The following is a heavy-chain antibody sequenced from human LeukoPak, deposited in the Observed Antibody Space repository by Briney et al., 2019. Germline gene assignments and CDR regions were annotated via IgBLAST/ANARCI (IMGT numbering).Heavy chain of an antibody. CDR2: INHRGGT. CDR3: AKSNGYGLVDI. Sequence: SETLSLTCAVVYGGSFSGYYWSWIRQTPGKGLEWIGEINHRGGTNYNPSLKSRVTISLDTSRNQFSLKLTSVTAADTAVYYCAKSNGYGLVDIWGQGTMVTVSS. D-gene: IGHD3-10*01. J-gene: IGHJ3*02. V-gene: IGHV4-34*01. CDR1: GGSFSGYY.